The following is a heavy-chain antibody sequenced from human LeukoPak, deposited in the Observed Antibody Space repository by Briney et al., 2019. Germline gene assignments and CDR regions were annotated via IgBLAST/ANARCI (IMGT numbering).Heavy chain of an antibody. CDR3: ARGGRAASPFYYYYMDV. CDR2: INWNGGST. V-gene: IGHV3-20*01. D-gene: IGHD3-16*01. Sequence: GGSLRLSCAASGFSFDDYVMNWVRQALGKGLESVSSINWNGGSTGYADSVKGRFTISRDNAKNSLYLQMNSLRAEDTALYHCARGGRAASPFYYYYMDVWGKGTTVTVSS. CDR1: GFSFDDYV. J-gene: IGHJ6*03.